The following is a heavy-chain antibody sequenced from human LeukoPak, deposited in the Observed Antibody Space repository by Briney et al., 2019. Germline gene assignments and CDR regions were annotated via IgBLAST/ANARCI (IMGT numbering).Heavy chain of an antibody. CDR3: ARSRASEYYYDSSGYYY. CDR2: IKQDGSEK. Sequence: AGGSLRLSCAASGFTFSSYWMSWVRQAPGKGLEWVANIKQDGSEKYYVDSVKGRFTISRDNDKNSLYLQMNSLRAEDTAVYYCARSRASEYYYDSSGYYYWGQGTLVTVSS. J-gene: IGHJ4*02. V-gene: IGHV3-7*01. D-gene: IGHD3-22*01. CDR1: GFTFSSYW.